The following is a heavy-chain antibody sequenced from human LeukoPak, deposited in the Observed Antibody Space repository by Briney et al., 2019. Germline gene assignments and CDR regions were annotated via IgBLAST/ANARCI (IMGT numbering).Heavy chain of an antibody. D-gene: IGHD2-2*02. Sequence: SETLSLTCTVSGGSISSGGYYWSWIRQPPGKGLEWIGYIYHSGSTYYNPSLKSRVTISVDRSKNQFSLKLSSVTAADTAVYYCAREGFGYCSSTSCYREDAFDIWGQGTMVTVSS. J-gene: IGHJ3*02. CDR2: IYHSGST. CDR3: AREGFGYCSSTSCYREDAFDI. V-gene: IGHV4-30-2*01. CDR1: GGSISSGGYY.